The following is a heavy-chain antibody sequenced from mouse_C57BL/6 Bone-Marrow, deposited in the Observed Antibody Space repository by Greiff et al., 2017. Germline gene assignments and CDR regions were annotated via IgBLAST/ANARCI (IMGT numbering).Heavy chain of an antibody. Sequence: EVQVVESGPGLVKPSQSLSLTCSVTGYSITSGYYWNWIRQFPGNKLEWMGYISYDGSNNYNPSLKNRISITRDTSKNQFFLTLNSVTTEDTATYYCARDPHYGSSRYYFDYWGQGTTLTVSS. V-gene: IGHV3-6*01. D-gene: IGHD1-1*01. CDR3: ARDPHYGSSRYYFDY. CDR2: ISYDGSN. J-gene: IGHJ2*01. CDR1: GYSITSGYY.